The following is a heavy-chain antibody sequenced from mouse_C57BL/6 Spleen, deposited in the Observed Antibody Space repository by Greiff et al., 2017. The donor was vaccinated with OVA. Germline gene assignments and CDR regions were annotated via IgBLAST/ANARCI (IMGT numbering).Heavy chain of an antibody. D-gene: IGHD1-1*01. CDR3: ARGDTTVVERYYYAMDY. CDR2: IDPSDSYT. J-gene: IGHJ4*01. CDR1: GYTFTSYW. V-gene: IGHV1-69*01. Sequence: VQLQQPGAELVMPGASVKLSCKASGYTFTSYWMHWVKQRPGQGLEWIGEIDPSDSYTNYNQKFKGKSTLTVDKSSSTAYMQLSSLTSEDSAVYYCARGDTTVVERYYYAMDYWGQGTSVTVSS.